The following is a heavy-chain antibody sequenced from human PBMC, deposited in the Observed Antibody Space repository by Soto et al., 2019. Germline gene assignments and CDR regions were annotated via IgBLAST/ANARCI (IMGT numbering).Heavy chain of an antibody. V-gene: IGHV1-69*19. D-gene: IGHD3-10*01. Sequence: QVQLVQSGAEMKKPGSSVKVSCQSSGGTFNTYAMNWVRQAPGQGPEWMGDISPMFGAANYAPKFQGRVTITADESTGTSYLQLSSVTSEDTALYFCAREVQVHTAAFVYGGEGTRVTVSS. CDR1: GGTFNTYA. CDR3: AREVQVHTAAFVY. J-gene: IGHJ4*02. CDR2: ISPMFGAA.